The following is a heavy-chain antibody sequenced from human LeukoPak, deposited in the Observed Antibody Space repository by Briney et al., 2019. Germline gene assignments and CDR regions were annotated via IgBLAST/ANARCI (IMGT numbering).Heavy chain of an antibody. CDR2: INPNSGGT. V-gene: IGHV1-2*02. D-gene: IGHD2-15*01. CDR1: GYTFTGYY. J-gene: IGHJ4*02. CDR3: AREERILGYCSGGSCYPVNLVDY. Sequence: ASVKVSCKASGYTFTGYYMHWVRQAPGQGLEWMGWINPNSGGTNYAQKFQGRVTMTRDTSISTAYMELSRLRSDDTAVYYCAREERILGYCSGGSCYPVNLVDYWGQGTLVTVPS.